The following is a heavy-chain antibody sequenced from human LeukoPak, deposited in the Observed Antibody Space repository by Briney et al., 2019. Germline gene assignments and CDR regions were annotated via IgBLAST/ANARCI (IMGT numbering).Heavy chain of an antibody. J-gene: IGHJ4*02. CDR1: GGSISSSNW. D-gene: IGHD2-15*01. V-gene: IGHV4-4*02. CDR2: IYHSGSI. CDR3: ARDRYCSGRSCYGPPDY. Sequence: PSGTLSLTCAVSGGSISSSNWWSWVRQPPGKGLEWIGEIYHSGSINYKSSLKSRVTISIDTSKNQFSLKLNSVTAADTAVYYCARDRYCSGRSCYGPPDYWGQGTLVTVSS.